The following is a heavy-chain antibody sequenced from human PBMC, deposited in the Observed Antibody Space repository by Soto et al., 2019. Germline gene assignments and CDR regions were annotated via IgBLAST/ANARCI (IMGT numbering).Heavy chain of an antibody. J-gene: IGHJ4*02. CDR1: GFTFSNYA. D-gene: IGHD2-15*01. Sequence: GSLRLSCSASGFTFSNYAMHWVRQAPGKGLEYVSGISTNGGSTYYADSVKGRFTISRDNSKNTLYLQMSSLRAEDTAVYYCVRELYEERLFDFWGQGTLVTVSS. CDR3: VRELYEERLFDF. V-gene: IGHV3-64D*06. CDR2: ISTNGGST.